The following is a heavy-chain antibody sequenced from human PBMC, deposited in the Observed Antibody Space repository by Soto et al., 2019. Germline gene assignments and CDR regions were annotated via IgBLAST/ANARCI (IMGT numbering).Heavy chain of an antibody. V-gene: IGHV5-51*01. Sequence: GESLKISCKGSGYSFTSYWIGWVRQMPGKGLEWMGIIYPGDSDTRYSPSFQGQVTISADKSISTAYLQWSSLKASDTAMYYCARAPPDYGDYVDWFDPWGQGTLVTVSS. CDR3: ARAPPDYGDYVDWFDP. D-gene: IGHD4-17*01. CDR2: IYPGDSDT. CDR1: GYSFTSYW. J-gene: IGHJ5*02.